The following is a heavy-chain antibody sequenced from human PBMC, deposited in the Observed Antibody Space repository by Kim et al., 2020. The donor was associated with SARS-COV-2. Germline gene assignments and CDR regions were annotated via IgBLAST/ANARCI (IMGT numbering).Heavy chain of an antibody. Sequence: GGSLRLSCAASGFTFSSYAMSWVRQAPGKGLEWVSAISGSGGSTYYADSVKGRFTISRDNSKNTLYLQMNSLRAEDTAVYYCAKVALMVYAIPACHDYWGQGTLVTVSS. CDR3: AKVALMVYAIPACHDY. V-gene: IGHV3-23*01. J-gene: IGHJ4*02. D-gene: IGHD2-8*01. CDR2: ISGSGGST. CDR1: GFTFSSYA.